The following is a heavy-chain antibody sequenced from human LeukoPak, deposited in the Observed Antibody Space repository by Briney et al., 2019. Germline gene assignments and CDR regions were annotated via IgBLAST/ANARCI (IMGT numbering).Heavy chain of an antibody. CDR1: GGTFSSYA. V-gene: IGHV1-69*05. CDR2: IIPIFGTA. CDR3: ARVEEGGFFHAFDI. Sequence: SVKVSCKASGGTFSSYAISWVRQAPGQGLEWMGGIIPIFGTANYAQKFQGRVTITTDESTSTAYMELSSLRSEDTAVYYGARVEEGGFFHAFDIWGQGKKGTVSS. J-gene: IGHJ3*02. D-gene: IGHD2/OR15-2a*01.